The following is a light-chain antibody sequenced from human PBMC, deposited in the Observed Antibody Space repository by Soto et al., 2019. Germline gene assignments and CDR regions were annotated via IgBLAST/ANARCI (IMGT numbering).Light chain of an antibody. V-gene: IGKV3-20*01. J-gene: IGKJ3*01. CDR2: GAS. Sequence: EVVLTQSPVTLSLSPGERATLSCRASQSVSSPYLAWYQQKPGQTPRLLIYGASSKATDIPDRFIGSGSGTEFTLTIARLAPEDFAMYYCQQYGSSPFTFGPGTKVDI. CDR3: QQYGSSPFT. CDR1: QSVSSPY.